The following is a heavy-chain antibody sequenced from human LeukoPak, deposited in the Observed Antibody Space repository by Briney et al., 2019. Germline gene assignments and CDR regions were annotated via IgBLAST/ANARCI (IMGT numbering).Heavy chain of an antibody. D-gene: IGHD5-12*01. J-gene: IGHJ4*02. CDR3: ATGVATAFTY. CDR1: GYTFTDYY. V-gene: IGHV1-2*02. CDR2: VNPDSGDS. Sequence: ASVKVSCKASGYTFTDYYIHWVRQAHGQGLEWMAFVNPDSGDSYSAPKFQGRVTMTRDTSITTASMELKWLTSDDTAVYYCATGVATAFTYWGQGTLLTVSS.